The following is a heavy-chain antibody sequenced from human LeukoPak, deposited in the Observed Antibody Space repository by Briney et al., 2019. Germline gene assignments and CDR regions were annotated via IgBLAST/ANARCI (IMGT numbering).Heavy chain of an antibody. CDR2: IYYSGST. CDR1: GGSISSGDYY. CDR3: ARAPLDCSGGSCYYWYFDL. J-gene: IGHJ2*01. Sequence: TSETLSLTCTVSGGSISSGDYYWSWIRQPPGKGLEWIVYIYYSGSTYYNPSLKSRVTISVDTSKNQFSLKLSSVTAADTAIYYCARAPLDCSGGSCYYWYFDLWGRGTLVTVSS. D-gene: IGHD2-15*01. V-gene: IGHV4-30-4*08.